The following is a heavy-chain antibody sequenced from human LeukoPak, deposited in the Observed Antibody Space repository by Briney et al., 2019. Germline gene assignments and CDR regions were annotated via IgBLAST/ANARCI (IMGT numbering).Heavy chain of an antibody. D-gene: IGHD3-10*01. CDR1: GGSISSYY. CDR2: IYYSGST. CDR3: ARTPTPITMVRGVIFHWYFDL. J-gene: IGHJ2*01. Sequence: SETLSLTCTVSGGSISSYYWSWIRQPPGKGLEWIGYIYYSGSTNYDPSLKSRVTTSVDTSKNQFSLKLSSVTAADTAMYYCARTPTPITMVRGVIFHWYFDLWGRGTLVTVSS. V-gene: IGHV4-59*01.